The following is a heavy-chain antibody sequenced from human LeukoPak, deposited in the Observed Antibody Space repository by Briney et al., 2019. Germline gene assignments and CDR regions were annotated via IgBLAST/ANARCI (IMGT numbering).Heavy chain of an antibody. CDR2: ISAYNGNT. J-gene: IGHJ3*02. Sequence: ASVKVSCKASGYIFTSYGISWVRQAPGQGLEWMGWISAYNGNTNYAQKLQGRVTMTTDTSTSTAYMELRSLRSDDTAVYYCLTSGSYRRAFDIWGQGTMVTVSS. CDR3: LTSGSYRRAFDI. CDR1: GYIFTSYG. D-gene: IGHD1-26*01. V-gene: IGHV1-18*01.